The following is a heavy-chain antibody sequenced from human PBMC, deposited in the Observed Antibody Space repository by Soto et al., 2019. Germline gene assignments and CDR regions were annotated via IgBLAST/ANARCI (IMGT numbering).Heavy chain of an antibody. CDR2: IIPIFGTA. Sequence: SVKVSCKASGGTFSSYAISWVRQAPGQGLEWMGGIIPIFGTANYAQKFQGRVTITADESTSTAYMELSSLRSEDTAVYYCARDLPGYSYSIDYWGQGTLVTVSS. D-gene: IGHD5-18*01. CDR3: ARDLPGYSYSIDY. J-gene: IGHJ4*02. CDR1: GGTFSSYA. V-gene: IGHV1-69*13.